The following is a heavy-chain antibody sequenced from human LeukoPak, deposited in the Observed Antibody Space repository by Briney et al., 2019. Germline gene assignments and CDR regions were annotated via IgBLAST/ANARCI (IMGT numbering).Heavy chain of an antibody. CDR1: GFTFSTYG. CDR2: IWHDGSLK. V-gene: IGHV3-33*01. Sequence: GRSLRLSCAASGFTFSTYGMHWVRQAPGKGLEGVAVIWHDGSLKDYGESVKGRFTISRADSENTLYLHMNSLTVEDTAVYYCARDLGDRSTGYYDYWGQGTLVTVSS. CDR3: ARDLGDRSTGYYDY. J-gene: IGHJ4*02. D-gene: IGHD3-16*01.